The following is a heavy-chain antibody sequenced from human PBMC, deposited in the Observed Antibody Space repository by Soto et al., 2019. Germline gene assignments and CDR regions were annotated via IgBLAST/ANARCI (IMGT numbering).Heavy chain of an antibody. J-gene: IGHJ2*01. CDR3: ARVGQGAWYFDL. CDR1: GFTFSSYW. Sequence: EVQLVESGGGLVQPGGSLTLSCAASGFTFSSYWMHWVRQAPGKGVVWVSRINPDGRGTNYADSVKGQFTISRDNAKNTLYLQMNSLRPEDTAVCYCARVGQGAWYFDLWGRGTLVTVSS. CDR2: INPDGRGT. V-gene: IGHV3-74*01. D-gene: IGHD1-26*01.